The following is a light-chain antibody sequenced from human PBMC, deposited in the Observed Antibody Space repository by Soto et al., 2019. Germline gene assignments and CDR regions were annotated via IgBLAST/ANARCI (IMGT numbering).Light chain of an antibody. J-gene: IGLJ1*01. CDR3: YV. CDR2: NVN. V-gene: IGLV2-11*01. Sequence: QTVLIQPPSLSGSPGQSVTISCTGTISDVWSYDYVSWYRQHPGTVPKPMIYNVNTQPSGVPGRFSGSKSGDTASMTISGLRAEDEADFTSYVFETGTKVTVL. CDR1: ISDVWSYDY.